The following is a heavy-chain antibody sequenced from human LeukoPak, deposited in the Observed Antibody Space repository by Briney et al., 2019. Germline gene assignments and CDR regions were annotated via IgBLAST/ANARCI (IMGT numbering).Heavy chain of an antibody. D-gene: IGHD3-22*01. V-gene: IGHV3-49*03. J-gene: IGHJ4*02. Sequence: GGSLRLSCTASGFTFGDYAMSWLRQAPGKGLEWVGFIRSKAYGGTTEYAASVKGRFTISRDDSKSIAYLQMNSLKTEDTAVYYCTRDLAYYYDSPGGYWGQGTLVTVSS. CDR3: TRDLAYYYDSPGGY. CDR1: GFTFGDYA. CDR2: IRSKAYGGTT.